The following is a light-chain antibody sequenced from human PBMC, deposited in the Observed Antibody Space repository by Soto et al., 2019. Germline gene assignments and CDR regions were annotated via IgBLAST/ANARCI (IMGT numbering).Light chain of an antibody. Sequence: EIVLTQSPGTLSLSPGERATLPCRASQSVSNNYLAWYQQKPGQAPRLLIYGASIRATGIPDRFSGSGSGTDFTLTISRLEPEDSAVYYCQQYGSSSWTFGQGTKV. V-gene: IGKV3-20*01. CDR1: QSVSNNY. CDR2: GAS. J-gene: IGKJ1*01. CDR3: QQYGSSSWT.